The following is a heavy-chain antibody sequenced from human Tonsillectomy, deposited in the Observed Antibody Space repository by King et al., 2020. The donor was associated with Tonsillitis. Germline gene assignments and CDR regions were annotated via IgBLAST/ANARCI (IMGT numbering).Heavy chain of an antibody. CDR3: SRPGGVYCSSTTCYDYFDY. CDR2: VNSDESIK. Sequence: VQLVESGGGLVQPGGSLRLSCAASGFTFRNYWMHWVRQAPGKGLVWVSRVNSDESIKDYADSVKGRFTIASDNAKNTLYLEMNSLRAEDTAVYYCSRPGGVYCSSTTCYDYFDYWGQGTLVTVSS. D-gene: IGHD2-2*01. V-gene: IGHV3-74*01. CDR1: GFTFRNYW. J-gene: IGHJ4*02.